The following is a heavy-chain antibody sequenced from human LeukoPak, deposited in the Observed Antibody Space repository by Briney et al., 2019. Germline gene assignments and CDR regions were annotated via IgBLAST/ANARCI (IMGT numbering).Heavy chain of an antibody. CDR3: ARDLSIAARGGI. CDR1: GFTFSRYS. Sequence: GGSLRLSCLGSGFTFSRYSMNWVRQAPGKGLEWVAYITSTSSTIYYADSVKGRFTISRDNAKNSLYLQMNSLRAEDTAVYYCARDLSIAARGGIWGQGTMVTVSS. J-gene: IGHJ3*02. CDR2: ITSTSSTI. V-gene: IGHV3-48*01. D-gene: IGHD6-6*01.